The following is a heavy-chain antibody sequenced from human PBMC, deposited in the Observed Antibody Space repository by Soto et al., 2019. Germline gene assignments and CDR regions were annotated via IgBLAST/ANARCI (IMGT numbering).Heavy chain of an antibody. CDR1: GFTFSSYG. D-gene: IGHD5-18*01. V-gene: IGHV3-23*01. J-gene: IGHJ4*02. Sequence: EVQLLESGGDLVQPGGSLTLSCAAAGFTFSSYGMSWVRQAPGKGLEWVSAISSGGTYTDYADSVKGRFTLSRDNSKNMVYLQMNSLRAEDTAVYHCAKESSGYNYGFYNYFDYWGQGTLVTVSS. CDR2: ISSGGTYT. CDR3: AKESSGYNYGFYNYFDY.